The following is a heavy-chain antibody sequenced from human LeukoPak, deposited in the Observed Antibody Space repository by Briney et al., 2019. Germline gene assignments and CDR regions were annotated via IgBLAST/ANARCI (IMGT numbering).Heavy chain of an antibody. CDR1: GFTFSSYA. Sequence: GGSLRLSCAASGFTFSSYAMSWVRQAPGKGLEWVSAISGSVGSTYYADSVKGRFTISRDNSKNTLYLQMNSLRAEDTAVYSCAIFGDYYDSSGYYPLSMDVWGTGTTVTVSS. CDR3: AIFGDYYDSSGYYPLSMDV. J-gene: IGHJ6*04. CDR2: ISGSVGST. D-gene: IGHD3-22*01. V-gene: IGHV3-23*01.